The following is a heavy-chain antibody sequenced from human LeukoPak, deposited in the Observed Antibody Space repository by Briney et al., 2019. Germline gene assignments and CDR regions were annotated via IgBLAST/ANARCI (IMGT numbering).Heavy chain of an antibody. CDR2: IYYSGST. D-gene: IGHD3-22*01. CDR1: GGSISSSSYY. Sequence: SETLSLTCTVSGGSISSSSYYWGWIRQPPGKGLEWIGSIYYSGSTYYNPSLKSRVTISMDKSKNQVSLKVNSVTAADTAVYYCARVAEGYYDSSGYYYFDYWGQGTLVTVSS. CDR3: ARVAEGYYDSSGYYYFDY. V-gene: IGHV4-39*07. J-gene: IGHJ4*02.